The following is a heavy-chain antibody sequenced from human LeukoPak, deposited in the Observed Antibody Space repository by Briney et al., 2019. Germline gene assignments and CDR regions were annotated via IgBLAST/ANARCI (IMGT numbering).Heavy chain of an antibody. CDR1: GFTFRNYW. CDR3: ARDISLPNYDGFDI. V-gene: IGHV3-7*05. Sequence: GGSLRLSCAASGFTFRNYWMTWVRQAPGKGLEWVANIKQDGSEINYVDSVKGRFTISRDDAKNSLSLQMNSLRAEDTAVYYCARDISLPNYDGFDIRGQGTMVTVSS. CDR2: IKQDGSEI. J-gene: IGHJ3*02. D-gene: IGHD5-24*01.